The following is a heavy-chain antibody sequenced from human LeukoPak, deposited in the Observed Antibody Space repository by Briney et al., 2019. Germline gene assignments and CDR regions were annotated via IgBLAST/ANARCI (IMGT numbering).Heavy chain of an antibody. CDR2: IRYDGSNK. Sequence: GRSLRLSCAASGFTFSSYGMHWVRQAPGKGLEWVAFIRYDGSNKYYADSVKGRFTISRDNSKNTLYLQMNSLRAEDTAVYYCAKGGRASSGYSSPSPFDYWGQGTLVTVSS. V-gene: IGHV3-30*02. CDR3: AKGGRASSGYSSPSPFDY. J-gene: IGHJ4*02. CDR1: GFTFSSYG. D-gene: IGHD3-22*01.